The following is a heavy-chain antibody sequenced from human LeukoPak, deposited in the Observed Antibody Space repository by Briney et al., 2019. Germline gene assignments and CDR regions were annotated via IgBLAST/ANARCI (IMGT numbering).Heavy chain of an antibody. CDR1: GFTFSDHY. V-gene: IGHV3-72*01. CDR3: ASTTGNYYDSSGYYQYHYYGMDV. D-gene: IGHD3-22*01. CDR2: TRNKANSYTT. Sequence: GGSLRLSCAASGFTFSDHYMDWVRQAPGKGLEWVGRTRNKANSYTTEYAASVKGIFTISRDDSKNSLYLQMNSLKTEDTAVYYCASTTGNYYDSSGYYQYHYYGMDVWGQGTTVTVSS. J-gene: IGHJ6*02.